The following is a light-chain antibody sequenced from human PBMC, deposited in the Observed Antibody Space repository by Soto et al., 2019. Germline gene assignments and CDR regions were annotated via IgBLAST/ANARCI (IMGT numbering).Light chain of an antibody. Sequence: EIVLTQSPGTLSLSPGERATLSCRASQSVSSSFLAWYQQKPGQAPSLLIDGACSRATGIPDRYSGSGSGTDFTLTISRLEPEDVAVYYCQQYGSSPLTFGGGTKVEIK. CDR1: QSVSSSF. V-gene: IGKV3-20*01. J-gene: IGKJ4*01. CDR2: GAC. CDR3: QQYGSSPLT.